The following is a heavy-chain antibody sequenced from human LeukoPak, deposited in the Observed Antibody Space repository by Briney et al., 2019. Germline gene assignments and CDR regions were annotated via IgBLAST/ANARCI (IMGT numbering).Heavy chain of an antibody. CDR1: GYTFTNYY. D-gene: IGHD2-15*01. CDR2: INPNSGGT. Sequence: ASVKVSCKTSGYTFTNYYIHWVRRAPGQGLEWMGWINPNSGGTNYAQKFQGRVTMTRDTSISTAYMELSRLRSDDTAVYYCARGRGGYCSGGSCYYYYGMDVWGQGTTVTVSS. V-gene: IGHV1-2*02. CDR3: ARGRGGYCSGGSCYYYYGMDV. J-gene: IGHJ6*02.